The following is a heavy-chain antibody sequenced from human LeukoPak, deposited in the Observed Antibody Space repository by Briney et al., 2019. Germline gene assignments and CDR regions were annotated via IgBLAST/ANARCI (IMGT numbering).Heavy chain of an antibody. CDR1: GGTFSSYA. Sequence: SVKVSCKASGGTFSSYAISWVRQAPGQGLEWMGGIIPIFGTANYAQKFQGRVTITTDESTSTAYMELSSLGSEDTAVYYCARDPRGTAAGPFDYWGQGTLVTVSS. D-gene: IGHD6-13*01. CDR3: ARDPRGTAAGPFDY. CDR2: IIPIFGTA. V-gene: IGHV1-69*05. J-gene: IGHJ4*02.